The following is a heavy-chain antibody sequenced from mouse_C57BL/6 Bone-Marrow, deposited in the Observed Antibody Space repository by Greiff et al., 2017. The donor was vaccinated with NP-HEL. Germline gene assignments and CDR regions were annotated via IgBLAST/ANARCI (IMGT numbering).Heavy chain of an antibody. CDR2: IDPNSGGT. V-gene: IGHV1-72*01. CDR1: GYTFTSYW. CDR3: ARAPYGSRKAWFAY. J-gene: IGHJ3*01. Sequence: QVQLQQSGAELVKPGASVKLSCKASGYTFTSYWMHWVKQRPGRGLEWIGRIDPNSGGTKYNEKFTSKATLTVDKPSSPAYMQLSSLTSEDSAVYYCARAPYGSRKAWFAYWGQGTLVTVSA. D-gene: IGHD1-1*01.